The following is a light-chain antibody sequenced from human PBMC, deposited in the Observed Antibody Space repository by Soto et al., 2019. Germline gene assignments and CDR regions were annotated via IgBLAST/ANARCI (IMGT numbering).Light chain of an antibody. CDR1: QSVSNN. V-gene: IGKV3-15*01. CDR2: GAY. J-gene: IGKJ1*01. CDR3: QQYTNGPRT. Sequence: EIVMTQSPATLSVSPGERATLSCRASQSVSNNLAWYQQKPGQPPRLLIHGAYTRATGIPARFSASASRREFTLTISSLQSEDFAVYYCQQYTNGPRTFGQGTKVDIK.